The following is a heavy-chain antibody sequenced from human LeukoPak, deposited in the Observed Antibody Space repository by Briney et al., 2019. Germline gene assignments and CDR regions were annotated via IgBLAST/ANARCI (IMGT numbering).Heavy chain of an antibody. CDR1: GYTFTNYI. CDR3: ARGGNYFRFDP. CDR2: ISAYNGNT. D-gene: IGHD1-26*01. V-gene: IGHV1-18*01. Sequence: GGSLKLSCKASGYTFTNYIISWVRQAPGQGLEWMGWISAYNGNTNYAQTLKGRVTMTTDTSTTTLYMQLKSLRAEDTAVYYCARGGNYFRFDPWGQGTLVTVSS. J-gene: IGHJ5*02.